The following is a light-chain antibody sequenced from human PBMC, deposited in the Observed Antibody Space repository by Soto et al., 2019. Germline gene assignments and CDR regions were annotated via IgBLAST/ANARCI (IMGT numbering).Light chain of an antibody. CDR3: CSYAGSNTFV. CDR1: SSHVGSYNL. Sequence: QSALTQPASVSGSPGQSITISCTETSSHVGSYNLVSWYQQQPGKAPKLMMYEGTERPSGVSNRFSGSMSGNTASLTISGLQAEDEADYYCCSYAGSNTFVFGTGTKLTVL. CDR2: EGT. J-gene: IGLJ1*01. V-gene: IGLV2-23*01.